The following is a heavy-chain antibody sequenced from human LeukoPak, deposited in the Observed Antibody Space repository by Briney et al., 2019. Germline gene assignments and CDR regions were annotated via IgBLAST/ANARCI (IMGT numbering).Heavy chain of an antibody. D-gene: IGHD2-15*01. Sequence: GRSLRLSCAASGFTFDDYAMYWVRQAPGKGLEWVSGISWNSGSKGYADSVKGRFTISRDNAKNSLYLQMNSLRAEDTAVYYCAKDLSYCSGGTCYTSRYYGMDVWGQGTTVTVSS. CDR1: GFTFDDYA. CDR2: ISWNSGSK. J-gene: IGHJ6*02. V-gene: IGHV3-9*01. CDR3: AKDLSYCSGGTCYTSRYYGMDV.